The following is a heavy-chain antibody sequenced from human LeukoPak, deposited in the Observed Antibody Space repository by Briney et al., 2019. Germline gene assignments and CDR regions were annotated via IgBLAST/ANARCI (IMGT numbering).Heavy chain of an antibody. CDR1: GYTFTGYY. CDR2: INPNSGGT. Sequence: ASVKVSCKASGYTFTGYYMHWVRQAPGQGLEWMGWINPNSGGTNYAQKFQGRVTMTRDTSISTAYMELSRLRSDDTAVYYCAREGGIAARSQNFDYWGQGTLVTVSS. V-gene: IGHV1-2*02. CDR3: AREGGIAARSQNFDY. J-gene: IGHJ4*02. D-gene: IGHD6-6*01.